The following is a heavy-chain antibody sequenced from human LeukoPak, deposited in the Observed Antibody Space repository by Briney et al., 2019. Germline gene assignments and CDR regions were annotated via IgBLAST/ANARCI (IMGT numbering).Heavy chain of an antibody. Sequence: SKTLSLTCAVYGGSFRGYYWSWIRQPPGKGLEWIGEINHSGSTNYNPSLKSRVTISVDTSKNQFSLKLSSVTAADTAVYYCARGTAMGAFDYWGQGTLVTVSS. J-gene: IGHJ4*02. V-gene: IGHV4-34*01. CDR1: GGSFRGYY. D-gene: IGHD5-18*01. CDR2: INHSGST. CDR3: ARGTAMGAFDY.